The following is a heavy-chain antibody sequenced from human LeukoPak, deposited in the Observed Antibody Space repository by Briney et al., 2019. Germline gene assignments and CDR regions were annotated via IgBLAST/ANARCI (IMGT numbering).Heavy chain of an antibody. Sequence: SETLSLTCTVSGGSISSYYWSWIRQPPVKGLEWIGYIYYSGSTNYNPSLKSRVTISVDTSKNQFSLKLSSVTAADTAVYYCARSSSYYDSSGHYNALDIWGHGTMVTVSS. CDR1: GGSISSYY. CDR2: IYYSGST. J-gene: IGHJ3*02. D-gene: IGHD3-22*01. V-gene: IGHV4-59*01. CDR3: ARSSSYYDSSGHYNALDI.